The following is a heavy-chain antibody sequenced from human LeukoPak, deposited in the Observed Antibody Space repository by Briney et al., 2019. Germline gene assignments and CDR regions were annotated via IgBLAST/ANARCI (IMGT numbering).Heavy chain of an antibody. D-gene: IGHD2-8*02. CDR2: INRDGSDK. CDR1: GFSFSSYW. J-gene: IGHJ4*02. Sequence: PGGSLRLSCAASGFSFSSYWMTWVRQAPGKGLEFVANINRDGSDKHFADSMKGRCTISRDNAKNSLYLQLNSLRADDTAVYYCARANHPPIGGWGTGDNWGQGTLVTVSS. V-gene: IGHV3-7*01. CDR3: ARANHPPIGGWGTGDN.